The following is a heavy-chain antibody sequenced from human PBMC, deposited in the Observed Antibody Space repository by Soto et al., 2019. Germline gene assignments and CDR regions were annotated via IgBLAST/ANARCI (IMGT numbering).Heavy chain of an antibody. D-gene: IGHD4-17*01. Sequence: QVQLVESGGGVVQPGRSLRLSCAASGFTFSSYAMHWVRQAPGKGLEWVAVISYDGSNKYYADSVKGRFTISRDNSKNTLYLQMNSLRAEDTAVYYCARDDLYGERYFDYWGQGTLVTVSS. J-gene: IGHJ4*02. CDR2: ISYDGSNK. CDR3: ARDDLYGERYFDY. CDR1: GFTFSSYA. V-gene: IGHV3-30-3*01.